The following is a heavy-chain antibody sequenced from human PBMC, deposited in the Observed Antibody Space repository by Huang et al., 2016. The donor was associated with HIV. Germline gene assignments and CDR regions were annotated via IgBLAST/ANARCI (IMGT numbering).Heavy chain of an antibody. CDR1: GYTFTNYD. Sequence: QIQLAQSGAEVKKPGASVKVSCTASGYTFTNYDINWVRQASGQGLEWIGWMNPKSGNVGYTKKFQGRVAILRNSSINTSYLEVTSLTSEDTAVYYCARGFGINYNHEAFDVWGQGTMVTVSS. CDR3: ARGFGINYNHEAFDV. D-gene: IGHD3-10*01. V-gene: IGHV1-8*01. CDR2: MNPKSGNV. J-gene: IGHJ3*01.